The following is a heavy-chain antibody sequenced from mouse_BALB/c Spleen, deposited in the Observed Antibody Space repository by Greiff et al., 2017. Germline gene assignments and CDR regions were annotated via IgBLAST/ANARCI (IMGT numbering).Heavy chain of an antibody. CDR3: ARVIRGYAMDY. CDR1: GFTFTDYY. V-gene: IGHV7-3*02. CDR2: IRNKANGYTT. J-gene: IGHJ4*01. Sequence: EVQLVESGGGLVQPGGSLRLSCATSGFTFTDYYMSWVRQPPGKALEWLGFIRNKANGYTTEYSASVKGRFTISRDNSQSILYLQMNTLRAEDSATYYCARVIRGYAMDYWGQGTSVTVSS.